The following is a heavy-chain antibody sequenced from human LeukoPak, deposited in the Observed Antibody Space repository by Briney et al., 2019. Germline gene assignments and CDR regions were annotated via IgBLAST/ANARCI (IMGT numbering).Heavy chain of an antibody. J-gene: IGHJ4*02. CDR3: AKIAITIFGVAKQNFNY. CDR1: GFTFSGYA. CDR2: ISGSGDNT. D-gene: IGHD3-3*01. V-gene: IGHV3-23*01. Sequence: GGSLRLSCAASGFTFSGYAMSWVRQAPGKGLEWVSVISGSGDNTDYADSVKGRFTISRDNSKNTLYLQMNSLRAEDTAVYYCAKIAITIFGVAKQNFNYWGQGTLVTVSS.